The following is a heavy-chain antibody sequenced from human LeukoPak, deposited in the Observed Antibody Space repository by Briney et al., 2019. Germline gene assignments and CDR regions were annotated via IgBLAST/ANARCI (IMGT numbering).Heavy chain of an antibody. J-gene: IGHJ4*02. V-gene: IGHV1-2*02. CDR3: APTSVSYFDY. Sequence: ASVKVSCKTSGYTFTGYYMHWVRQAPGQGLEWMGWINPNSGDTNYAQQFQGRVSMTRDTSISTAYMELSGLRSDDTAVYYCAPTSVSYFDYWGQGTLVTVSS. D-gene: IGHD2-2*01. CDR2: INPNSGDT. CDR1: GYTFTGYY.